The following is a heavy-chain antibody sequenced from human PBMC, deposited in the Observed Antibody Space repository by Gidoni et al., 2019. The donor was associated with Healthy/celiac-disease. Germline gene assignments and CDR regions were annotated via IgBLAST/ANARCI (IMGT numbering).Heavy chain of an antibody. CDR1: GLIFSNAW. D-gene: IGHD3-16*02. Sequence: EVQLVASGGGLVKPGGSLRLSCAASGLIFSNAWMNWVRQAPGKGLEWVGRIKGKTDGGTTDYAAPVKGRFTISRDDSKNTLYLQMNSLKTEDTAVYYCTTKMITFGGVIAVSSWGQGTQVTVSS. CDR2: IKGKTDGGTT. CDR3: TTKMITFGGVIAVSS. V-gene: IGHV3-15*01. J-gene: IGHJ4*02.